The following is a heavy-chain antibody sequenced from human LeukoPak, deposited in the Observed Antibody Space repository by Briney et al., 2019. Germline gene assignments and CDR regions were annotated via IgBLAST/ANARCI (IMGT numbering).Heavy chain of an antibody. CDR2: ISSTGSHK. V-gene: IGHV3-21*01. CDR3: ARDDSSSPFDY. D-gene: IGHD6-13*01. CDR1: GFSFSSHS. Sequence: GGSLRLSCAASGFSFSSHSMNWVRQAPGKGLEWVSSISSTGSHKYHAESVKGRFTISRDNAKNSLFLQMNSLRGEDTAVYYCARDDSSSPFDYWGQGTLVTVSS. J-gene: IGHJ4*02.